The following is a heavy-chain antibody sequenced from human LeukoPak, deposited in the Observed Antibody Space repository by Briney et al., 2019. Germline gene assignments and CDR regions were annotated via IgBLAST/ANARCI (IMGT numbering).Heavy chain of an antibody. J-gene: IGHJ6*03. CDR3: ARSFTIFGVHYYMDV. CDR1: GYSFTSYW. Sequence: GESLKISCKGSGYSFTSYWIGWVRQMPGKGLEWMGIIYPGDSDTRYSPSFQGQVTISADKSISTAYLQWSSLEASDTAMYYCARSFTIFGVHYYMDVWGKGTTVAVSS. D-gene: IGHD3-3*01. CDR2: IYPGDSDT. V-gene: IGHV5-51*01.